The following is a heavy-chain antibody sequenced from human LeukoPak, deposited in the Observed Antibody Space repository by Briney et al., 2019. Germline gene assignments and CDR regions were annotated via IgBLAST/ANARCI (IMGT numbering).Heavy chain of an antibody. V-gene: IGHV3-7*01. D-gene: IGHD3-22*01. CDR2: IKEDGSEK. CDR1: GFTFSSYW. Sequence: GGSLRLSCAASGFTFSSYWMSWVRQAPGKGLEWVANIKEDGSEKYFVDSVKGRFTISRDNSKDTLYLQMNSLRAEDTAVYYCAKDLYYYDSSGYLEDYFDYWGQGTLVTVSS. J-gene: IGHJ4*02. CDR3: AKDLYYYDSSGYLEDYFDY.